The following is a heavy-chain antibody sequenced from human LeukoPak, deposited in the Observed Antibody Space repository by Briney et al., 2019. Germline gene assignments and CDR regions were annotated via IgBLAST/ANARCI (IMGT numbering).Heavy chain of an antibody. V-gene: IGHV3-30*02. CDR3: AKGPYSNYPLLFDY. D-gene: IGHD4-11*01. CDR1: GFTFSSYG. Sequence: GGSLRLSCAASGFTFSSYGMHWVRQAPGKGLEWVAFIRYDGSNKYYADSVKGRFTISRDNSKNTLYLQMNSLRAEDTAVYYCAKGPYSNYPLLFDYWGQGTLVTVSS. CDR2: IRYDGSNK. J-gene: IGHJ4*02.